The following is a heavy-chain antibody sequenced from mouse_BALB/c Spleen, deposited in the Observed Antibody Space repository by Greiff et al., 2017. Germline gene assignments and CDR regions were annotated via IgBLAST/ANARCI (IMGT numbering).Heavy chain of an antibody. Sequence: LQQPGSELVRPGASVKLSCKASGYTFTSYWMHWVKQRPGQGLEWIGNIYPGSGSTNYDEKFKSKATLTVDTSSSTAYMQLSSLTSEDSAVYYCHYGNYVRYYAMDYWGQGTSVTVSS. CDR1: GYTFTSYW. V-gene: IGHV1S22*01. J-gene: IGHJ4*01. CDR2: IYPGSGST. CDR3: HYGNYVRYYAMDY. D-gene: IGHD2-1*01.